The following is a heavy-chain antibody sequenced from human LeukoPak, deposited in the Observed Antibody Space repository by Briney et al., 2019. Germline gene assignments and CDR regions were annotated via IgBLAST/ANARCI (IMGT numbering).Heavy chain of an antibody. CDR1: GFTFNSYS. D-gene: IGHD4-17*01. CDR3: VKDHGAYDLDS. CDR2: IRSDGSTS. Sequence: GGSLRLSCAASGFTFNSYSMHWVRQAPGKGLQWVSHIRSDGSTSYCADSVKGRFTISRDNSKNTLYLQMNSLRPEDTAIYFCVKDHGAYDLDSWGQGTLVTVSS. J-gene: IGHJ4*02. V-gene: IGHV3-30*02.